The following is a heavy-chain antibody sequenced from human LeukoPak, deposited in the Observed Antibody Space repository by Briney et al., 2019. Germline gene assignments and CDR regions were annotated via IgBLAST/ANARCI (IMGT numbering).Heavy chain of an antibody. J-gene: IGHJ6*03. CDR1: GFTFDDYG. D-gene: IGHD6-19*01. CDR2: ISYSGST. V-gene: IGHV4-59*01. CDR3: ARGGWALGLHYYMDV. Sequence: PGGSLRLSCAASGFTFDDYGMSWIRQPPGKGLEWIGYISYSGSTNYNPSLKSRVTISLDTSRNQFSLKLSSVTAADTAVYYCARGGWALGLHYYMDVWGKGTTVTVSS.